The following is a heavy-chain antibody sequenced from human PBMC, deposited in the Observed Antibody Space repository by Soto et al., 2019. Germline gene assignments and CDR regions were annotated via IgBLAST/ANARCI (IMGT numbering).Heavy chain of an antibody. CDR2: IIPIFGTA. D-gene: IGHD2-2*01. CDR1: GGTFSSYA. CDR3: AEGLEVVPPYHYYYGMDV. Sequence: SVKVSCKASGGTFSSYAISWVRQAPGQGLEWMGGIIPIFGTANYAQKFQGRVTITADESTSTAYMELSSLRSEDTAVYYCAEGLEVVPPYHYYYGMDVWGQGTTVTVSS. J-gene: IGHJ6*02. V-gene: IGHV1-69*13.